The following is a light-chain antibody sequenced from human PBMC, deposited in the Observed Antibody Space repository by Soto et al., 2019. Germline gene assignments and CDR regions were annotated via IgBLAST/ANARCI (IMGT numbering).Light chain of an antibody. CDR1: TSNIGSNY. V-gene: IGLV1-51*02. CDR3: ETWDSSLSVVL. CDR2: ANS. Sequence: QSVLTQPPSVSAAPGQKVTISCSGSTSNIGSNYVSWYQQLPGTGPKLLMYANSERDSGIPDRFSGSKSGTTATLDITGTQTGDEADYYCETWDSSLSVVLFGGGTKLTVL. J-gene: IGLJ2*01.